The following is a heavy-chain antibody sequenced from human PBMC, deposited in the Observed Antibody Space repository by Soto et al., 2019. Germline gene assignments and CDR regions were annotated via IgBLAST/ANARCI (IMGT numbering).Heavy chain of an antibody. J-gene: IGHJ5*02. CDR2: IYYSGST. Sequence: SEALALTYTVSGGSIRSYYWSWIRKQRGKGLEWIGYIYYSGSTNYNPSLKSRVTISVDTSKNQFSLKLSSVTAADTAVYYCARDPAGGDDGSWFDPWGQGTLVTVSS. D-gene: IGHD4-17*01. CDR3: ARDPAGGDDGSWFDP. V-gene: IGHV4-59*01. CDR1: GGSIRSYY.